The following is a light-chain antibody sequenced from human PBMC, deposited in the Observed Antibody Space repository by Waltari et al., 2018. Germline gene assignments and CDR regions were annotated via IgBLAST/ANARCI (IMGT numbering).Light chain of an antibody. CDR3: ISYSSATPGNVV. CDR2: DIS. V-gene: IGLV2-14*01. Sequence: SALTQPASVSGPLGQSITFSCTGTSSDVVGYNYVACYQQHPGKDPKLSLHDISNRPPWVSLRLSGAKSGNTASLTISGLQADDEAAYYCISYSSATPGNVVFGGGTKLTVL. CDR1: SSDVVGYNY. J-gene: IGLJ2*01.